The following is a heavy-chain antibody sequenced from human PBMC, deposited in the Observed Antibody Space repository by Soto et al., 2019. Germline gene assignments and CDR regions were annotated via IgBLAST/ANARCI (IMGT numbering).Heavy chain of an antibody. CDR3: AREGVFGLRGGYYYGMDV. J-gene: IGHJ6*02. CDR1: GYTFTSYY. CDR2: INPSGGST. D-gene: IGHD3-10*02. V-gene: IGHV1-46*03. Sequence: ASVKVSCKASGYTFTSYYMHWVRQAPGQGLEWMGIINPSGGSTSYAQKFQGRVTMTRDTSTSTVYMELSSLRSEDTAVYYCAREGVFGLRGGYYYGMDVWGQGTTVTVSS.